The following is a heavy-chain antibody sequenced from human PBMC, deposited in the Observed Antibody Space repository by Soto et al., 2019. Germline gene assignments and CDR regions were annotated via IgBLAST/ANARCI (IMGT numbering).Heavy chain of an antibody. Sequence: PGGSLRLSCLASGFTFSDFAMTWVRHVPGRGLEVVASLDGAGGSTYYAESVRGRFSISRDNSQNTLFLQMKRLTVADTAIYYCAAPRDEYGSGVSWFTYGMDIWGQGTTVTVSS. D-gene: IGHD3-10*01. J-gene: IGHJ6*02. CDR1: GFTFSDFA. CDR2: LDGAGGST. CDR3: AAPRDEYGSGVSWFTYGMDI. V-gene: IGHV3-23*01.